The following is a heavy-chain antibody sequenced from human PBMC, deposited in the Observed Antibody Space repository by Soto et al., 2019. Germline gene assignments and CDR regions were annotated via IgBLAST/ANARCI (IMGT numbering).Heavy chain of an antibody. CDR3: ARESYDFWSGAYGGMDV. Sequence: GGSLRLSCAASGVTFSSYSMNWVRQAPGKGLEWVSYISSSSSTIYYADSVKGRFTISRDNAKNSLYLQMNSLRDEDTAVYYCARESYDFWSGAYGGMDVWGQGTTVTVSS. D-gene: IGHD3-3*01. V-gene: IGHV3-48*02. CDR1: GVTFSSYS. CDR2: ISSSSSTI. J-gene: IGHJ6*02.